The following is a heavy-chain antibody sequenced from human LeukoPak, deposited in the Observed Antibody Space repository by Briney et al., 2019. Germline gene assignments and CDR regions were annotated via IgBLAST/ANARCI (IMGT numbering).Heavy chain of an antibody. V-gene: IGHV1-2*02. CDR1: GYTFTGYY. Sequence: ASVKVSCKASGYTFTGYYMHWVRQAPGQGLEWMGWINPNSGGTNYAQKFQGRVTMTRDTSISTAYMELSRLISDDTAVYYCARVVPAAKHYYYYYYMDVWGKGTTVTVSS. D-gene: IGHD2-2*01. CDR2: INPNSGGT. J-gene: IGHJ6*03. CDR3: ARVVPAAKHYYYYYYMDV.